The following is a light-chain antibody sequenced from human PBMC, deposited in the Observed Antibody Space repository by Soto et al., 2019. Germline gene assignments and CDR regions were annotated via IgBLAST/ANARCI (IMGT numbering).Light chain of an antibody. CDR3: QQFHTYPVT. J-gene: IGKJ5*01. CDR1: QSVSTNY. Sequence: EIVLTQSPATLSLSPGERATLSCRASQSVSTNYLAWYRQRPGQAPGPLIYAASSRAPGISDRFSGSGSGTDFTLTISRLEPEDFAVYYCQQFHTYPVTFGQGTRLEIK. V-gene: IGKV3D-20*02. CDR2: AAS.